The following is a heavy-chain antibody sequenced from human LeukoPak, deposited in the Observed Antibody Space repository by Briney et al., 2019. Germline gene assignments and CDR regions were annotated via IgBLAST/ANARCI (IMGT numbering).Heavy chain of an antibody. J-gene: IGHJ4*02. CDR2: ISAYNGNT. CDR3: ARDGPLTVTQTPFDY. Sequence: GASVKVSCKASGYTFTGYGISWVRQAPGQGLEWMGWISAYNGNTNYAQKLQGRVTMTTDTSTSTAYMELRSLRSDDTAVYYCARDGPLTVTQTPFDYWGQGTLVTVSS. CDR1: GYTFTGYG. V-gene: IGHV1-18*01. D-gene: IGHD4-11*01.